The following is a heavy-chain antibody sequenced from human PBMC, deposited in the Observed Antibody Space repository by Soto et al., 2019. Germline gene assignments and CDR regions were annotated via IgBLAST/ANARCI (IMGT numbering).Heavy chain of an antibody. Sequence: SETLSLTCTVSGGSISSGDYYWSWIRQPPGKGLEWTGYIYYSGSTYYNPSPKSRVTISVDTSKNQFSLKLSSVTAADTAVYYCARSKWELSIDYWGQGTLVTVSS. V-gene: IGHV4-30-4*01. CDR3: ARSKWELSIDY. CDR1: GGSISSGDYY. D-gene: IGHD1-26*01. J-gene: IGHJ4*02. CDR2: IYYSGST.